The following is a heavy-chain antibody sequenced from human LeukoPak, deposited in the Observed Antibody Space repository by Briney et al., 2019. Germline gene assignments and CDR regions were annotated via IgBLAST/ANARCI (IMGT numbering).Heavy chain of an antibody. Sequence: GESLKISCKGSGYSFTNYWIGWVRQMPGEGLEWMGIIYPGDSDTRYSPSFQGQVTISADKSIGTAYLQWSSLKASDTAMYYCARLSNHYYGSGSYFPGYFDYWGQGTLVTVSS. CDR3: ARLSNHYYGSGSYFPGYFDY. CDR1: GYSFTNYW. D-gene: IGHD3-10*01. J-gene: IGHJ4*02. V-gene: IGHV5-51*01. CDR2: IYPGDSDT.